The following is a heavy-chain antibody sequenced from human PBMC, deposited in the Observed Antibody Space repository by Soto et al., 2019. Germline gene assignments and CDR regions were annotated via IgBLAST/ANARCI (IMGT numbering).Heavy chain of an antibody. J-gene: IGHJ6*02. CDR1: GFTFSIYG. V-gene: IGHV3-30*03. CDR2: ISYDGSRQ. CDR3: ARGDVGITIAAYGMDV. D-gene: IGHD3-3*01. Sequence: QVQLVESGGGVVQPGRSLRLSCAASGFTFSIYGMHWVRQAPGKGLEWVAHISYDGSRQYYADSVKGRFTISRDTSKNTLSLQMNSLRPEDTALYFCARGDVGITIAAYGMDVWGQGTTVIASS.